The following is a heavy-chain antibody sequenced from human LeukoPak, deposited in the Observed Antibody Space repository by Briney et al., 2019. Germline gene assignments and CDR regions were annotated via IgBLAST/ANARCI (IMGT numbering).Heavy chain of an antibody. CDR1: GGSISSSSYY. CDR2: IYYSGST. J-gene: IGHJ4*02. D-gene: IGHD3-22*01. CDR3: ARRRMIVGPPRYFDY. Sequence: SETLSLTCTVSGGSISSSSYYWGWIRQPPGKGLEWIGSIYYSGSTYYNPSLKSRVTISVDTSKNQFSLKLSSVTAADTAVYYCARRRMIVGPPRYFDYWGQGTLVTVSS. V-gene: IGHV4-39*07.